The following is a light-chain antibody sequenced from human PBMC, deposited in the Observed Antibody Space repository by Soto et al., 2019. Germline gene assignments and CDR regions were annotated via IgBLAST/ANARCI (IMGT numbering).Light chain of an antibody. CDR1: QSVSSNY. CDR2: GAS. V-gene: IGKV3-20*01. J-gene: IGKJ1*01. Sequence: EIGLTQSPGTLSLSPGERVTLSCRASQSVSSNYLAWYQQNPGQAPRLLIYGASSRATGIPDRFSGSGSGTDFTLTISRLEPEDFAVYYCQQYGSSRWTFGQGTKVDIK. CDR3: QQYGSSRWT.